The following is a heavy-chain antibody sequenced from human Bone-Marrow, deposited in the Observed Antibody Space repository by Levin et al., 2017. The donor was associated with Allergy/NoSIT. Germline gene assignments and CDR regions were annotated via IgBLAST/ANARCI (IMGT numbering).Heavy chain of an antibody. CDR1: GFKFKSAW. CDR2: VKSKADGGTT. Sequence: SCAASGFKFKSAWMSWVRQAPGKGLEWIGRVKSKADGGTTDYAAPVKGRFSISRDDSKNTLYLQMDTLKTEDTGVYYCTTDPRDWGQGTLVTVSS. J-gene: IGHJ4*02. V-gene: IGHV3-15*01. CDR3: TTDPRD.